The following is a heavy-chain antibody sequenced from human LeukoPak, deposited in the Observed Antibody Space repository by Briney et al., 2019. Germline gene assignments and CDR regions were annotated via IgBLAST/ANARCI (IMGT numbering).Heavy chain of an antibody. Sequence: GGSLRLSCAASGFTFDDYAMHWVRQAPGKGLEWVSGISWNSGSIGYADSVKGRFTISRDNAKNSLYLQMNSLRAEDTALYYRAKAQSPRYDSSGPYFDYWGQGTLVTVSS. J-gene: IGHJ4*02. CDR3: AKAQSPRYDSSGPYFDY. V-gene: IGHV3-9*01. CDR1: GFTFDDYA. CDR2: ISWNSGSI. D-gene: IGHD3-22*01.